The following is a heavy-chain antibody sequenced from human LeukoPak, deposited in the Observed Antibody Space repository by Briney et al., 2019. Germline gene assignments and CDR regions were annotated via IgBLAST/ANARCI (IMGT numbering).Heavy chain of an antibody. V-gene: IGHV3-30*18. J-gene: IGHJ4*02. CDR2: ISYDGSNK. Sequence: GRSLRLSCAASGFTFSSYGMHWVRQAPGKGLEWVAVISYDGSNKYYADSVKGRFTISRDNSKNTLYLQMNSLRTEDTAVYYCAKDRRILYQVPASRVLDYWGQGTLVTVSS. D-gene: IGHD2-8*01. CDR3: AKDRRILYQVPASRVLDY. CDR1: GFTFSSYG.